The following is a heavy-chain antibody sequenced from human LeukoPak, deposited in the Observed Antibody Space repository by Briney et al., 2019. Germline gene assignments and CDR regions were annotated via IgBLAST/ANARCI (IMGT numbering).Heavy chain of an antibody. CDR3: AKDHGYSSSWYAVDY. CDR2: ISDDGSNT. J-gene: IGHJ4*02. D-gene: IGHD6-13*01. Sequence: GGSLRLSCAASGFTFSSYAMSWVRQAPGKGLEWVAVISDDGSNTYYADSVKGRFTISRDTSKNTLYLQMNSLRAEDTAVYYCAKDHGYSSSWYAVDYWGQGTLVTVSS. CDR1: GFTFSSYA. V-gene: IGHV3-30*18.